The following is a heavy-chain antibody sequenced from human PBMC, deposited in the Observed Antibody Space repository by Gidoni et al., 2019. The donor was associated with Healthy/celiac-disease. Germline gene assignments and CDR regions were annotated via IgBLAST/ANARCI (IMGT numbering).Heavy chain of an antibody. CDR3: ARGEYCSSTSCYTPPSGGFDP. V-gene: IGHV1-46*01. D-gene: IGHD2-2*02. CDR2: INPSGGST. Sequence: QVQLVQSGAEVKKPGASVKVSCKASGYTFTSHYRNWVRQAPGQGLQWMGIINPSGGSTSYAQKFQGRVTMTRDTSTSTVYMELSSLRSEDTAVYYCARGEYCSSTSCYTPPSGGFDPWGQGTLVTVSS. CDR1: GYTFTSHY. J-gene: IGHJ5*02.